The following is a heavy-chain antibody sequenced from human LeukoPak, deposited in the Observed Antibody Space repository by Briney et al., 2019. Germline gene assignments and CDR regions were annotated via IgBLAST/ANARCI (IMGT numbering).Heavy chain of an antibody. Sequence: ASVKVSCKASGYTFTGNYMHWVRQAPGQGLEWMGWINPDSGGTNYAQKFHGRVTMTGDMSISTAYMDLSRLRSDDTAVYYCARAVKTKYSSSWYDYWGQGTLVTVSS. CDR3: ARAVKTKYSSSWYDY. D-gene: IGHD6-13*01. V-gene: IGHV1-2*02. CDR2: INPDSGGT. CDR1: GYTFTGNY. J-gene: IGHJ4*02.